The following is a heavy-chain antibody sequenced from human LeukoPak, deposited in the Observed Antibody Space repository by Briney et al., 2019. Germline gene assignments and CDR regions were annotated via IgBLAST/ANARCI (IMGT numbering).Heavy chain of an antibody. Sequence: PGGSLRLSCAASGFTFRNFWMSWVRQAPGKGLEWVANIKQDGSEKYYVDSVKGRFTISRDNAKNSLYLQMSSLRGDDTALYYCASEDNTGSSPYWGQGTLVTVSS. J-gene: IGHJ4*02. CDR3: ASEDNTGSSPY. CDR2: IKQDGSEK. V-gene: IGHV3-7*01. D-gene: IGHD3-22*01. CDR1: GFTFRNFW.